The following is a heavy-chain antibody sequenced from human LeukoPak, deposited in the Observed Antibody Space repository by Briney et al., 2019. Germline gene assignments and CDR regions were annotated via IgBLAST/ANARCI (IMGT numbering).Heavy chain of an antibody. CDR1: GGSISSYY. CDR2: IYYSGST. V-gene: IGHV4-59*01. D-gene: IGHD2-8*01. CDR3: ARMGSMVPYYFDY. Sequence: SETLSLTCTVSGGSISSYYWSWIRQPPGKGLEWIGYIYYSGSTNYNPSLKSRVTISVDTSKNQFSLKLSSVTAVDTAVYYCARMGSMVPYYFDYWGQGTLVTVSS. J-gene: IGHJ4*02.